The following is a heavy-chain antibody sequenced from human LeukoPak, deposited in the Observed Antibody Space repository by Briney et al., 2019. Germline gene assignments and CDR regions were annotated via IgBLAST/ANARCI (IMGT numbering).Heavy chain of an antibody. J-gene: IGHJ5*02. V-gene: IGHV3-9*01. CDR2: ISWNSGSI. D-gene: IGHD4-17*01. CDR3: ARDRNDYGDGWFDP. CDR1: GFTFDDYA. Sequence: PGRSLRLSCAASGFTFDDYAMHWVRQAPGKGLEWVSGISWNSGSIGYADSVKGRFTISRDNAKNSLYLQMNSLRAEDTAVYYCARDRNDYGDGWFDPWGQGTLVTVSS.